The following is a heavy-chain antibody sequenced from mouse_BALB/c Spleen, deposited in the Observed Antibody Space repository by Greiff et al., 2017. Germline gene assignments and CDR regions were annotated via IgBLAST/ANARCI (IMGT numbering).Heavy chain of an antibody. CDR2: IDPENGDT. CDR1: GFNIKDYY. CDR3: NAWGAMDY. V-gene: IGHV14-4*02. Sequence: EVQLQQSGAELVRSGASIKLSCTASGFNIKDYYMHWVKQRPEQGLEWIGWIDPENGDTEYAPKFQGKATMTADTSSNTAYLQLSSLTSEDTAVYYWNAWGAMDYWGQGNSVTVPS. J-gene: IGHJ4*01.